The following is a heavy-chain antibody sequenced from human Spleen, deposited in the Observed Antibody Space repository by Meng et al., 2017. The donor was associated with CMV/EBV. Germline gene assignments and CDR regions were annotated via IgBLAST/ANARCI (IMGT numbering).Heavy chain of an antibody. V-gene: IGHV4-59*01. D-gene: IGHD2-21*01. CDR3: ARGPPPYCGGDCSDGGYFDY. CDR2: FYYSGST. Sequence: SETLSLTCVVSGGSIGSYYWSWIRQPPGRGLEWIGDFYYSGSTNYNPSLKSRVSISVDPSENQFSLRLRSVTAADTAVYYCARGPPPYCGGDCSDGGYFDYWGQGTLVTVSS. J-gene: IGHJ4*02. CDR1: GGSIGSYY.